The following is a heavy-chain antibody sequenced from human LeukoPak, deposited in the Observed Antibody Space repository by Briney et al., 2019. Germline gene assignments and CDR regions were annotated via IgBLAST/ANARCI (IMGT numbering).Heavy chain of an antibody. CDR2: ITYSGGNT. Sequence: GGSLRLSCAASGFTFSSYAMSWVRQAPGKGLEWVSTITYSGGNTYYADSVKGRFTISRDNSKNTLYLQMKTLRAEDTAVYYCARRPYRSGFDYWGQGAQVTVSS. D-gene: IGHD6-19*01. V-gene: IGHV3-23*01. CDR1: GFTFSSYA. J-gene: IGHJ4*02. CDR3: ARRPYRSGFDY.